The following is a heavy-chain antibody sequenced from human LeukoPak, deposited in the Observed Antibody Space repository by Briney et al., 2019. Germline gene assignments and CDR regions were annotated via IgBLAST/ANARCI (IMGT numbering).Heavy chain of an antibody. D-gene: IGHD3-10*01. CDR1: GGSISSGGYY. CDR2: IYHSGST. CDR3: AREGGEVRGVIITPVGYYYYYMDV. V-gene: IGHV4-30-2*01. J-gene: IGHJ6*03. Sequence: PSETLSLTCTVSGGSISSGGYYWSWIRQPPGKGLEWIGYIYHSGSTYYNPSLKSRVTISVDRSKNQFSLKLSSVTAADTAVYYCAREGGEVRGVIITPVGYYYYYMDVWGKGTTVTVSS.